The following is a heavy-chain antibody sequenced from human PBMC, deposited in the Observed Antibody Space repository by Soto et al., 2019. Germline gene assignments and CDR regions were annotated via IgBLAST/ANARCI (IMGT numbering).Heavy chain of an antibody. CDR1: GYSIRDWC. D-gene: IGHD5-18*01. J-gene: IGHJ4*02. CDR3: ARAGYGAFGPLDF. V-gene: IGHV4-59*07. CDR2: FYNSGST. Sequence: SGTLSLTCTFSGYSIRDWCWSWIRQSPEKGLEWIGYFYNSGSTTYNPSFKSRVTISIDTSESQVSLSMSSVTAADTAVYYCARAGYGAFGPLDFWGQGALVTVS.